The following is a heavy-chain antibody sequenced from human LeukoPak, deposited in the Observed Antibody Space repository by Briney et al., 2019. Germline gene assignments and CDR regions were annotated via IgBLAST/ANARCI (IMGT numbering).Heavy chain of an antibody. CDR3: VKEAGGFDY. V-gene: IGHV3-23*01. CDR1: GFTFSSTA. Sequence: GGSLRLSCAASGFTFSSTAMNWVRQAPGKGLEWVSVVAGSGSNIHYADSVKRRFTISRDNSKNTLYLQMNSLRAEDTAVYYCVKEAGGFDYWGQGTPVTVSS. CDR2: VAGSGSNI. J-gene: IGHJ4*02. D-gene: IGHD1-14*01.